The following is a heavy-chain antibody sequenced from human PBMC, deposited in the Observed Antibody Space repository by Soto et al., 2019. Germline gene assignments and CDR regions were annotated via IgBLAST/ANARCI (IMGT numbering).Heavy chain of an antibody. CDR3: ARGGDSSVEFDY. Sequence: SVKVSCKASGGTFSSYAISRVRQAPGQGLEWMGGIIPIFGTANYAQKFQGRVTITADESTSTAYMELSSLRSEDTAVYYCARGGDSSVEFDYWGQGTLVTVSS. V-gene: IGHV1-69*13. CDR1: GGTFSSYA. J-gene: IGHJ4*02. D-gene: IGHD3-22*01. CDR2: IIPIFGTA.